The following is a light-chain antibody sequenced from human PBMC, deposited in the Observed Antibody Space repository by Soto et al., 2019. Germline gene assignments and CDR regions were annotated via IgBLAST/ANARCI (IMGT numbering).Light chain of an antibody. CDR2: TAS. CDR3: QQSHSTPLT. CDR1: RSISSY. V-gene: IGKV1-39*01. J-gene: IGKJ4*01. Sequence: IQMTQSPSSLSASVGDRVTITCRASRSISSYLNWYQQKAGTAPKLLIYTASSLQSGVPSRFSGSGSGTDFTLTISSLQPEDFATYYCQQSHSTPLTFGGGTKVDIK.